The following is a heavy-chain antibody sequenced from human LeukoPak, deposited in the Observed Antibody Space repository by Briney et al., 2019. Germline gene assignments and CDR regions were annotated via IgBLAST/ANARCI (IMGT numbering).Heavy chain of an antibody. CDR2: ISSGSNYI. CDR3: AELGITMIGGV. Sequence: TGGSLRLSCAASGFTFNAYSMNWVRQAPGKGLEWVSSISSGSNYIYYADSVKGRFTISRDNAKNSLYLQMNSLRAEDTAVYYCAELGITMIGGVWGKGTTVTISS. J-gene: IGHJ6*04. V-gene: IGHV3-21*01. D-gene: IGHD3-10*02. CDR1: GFTFNAYS.